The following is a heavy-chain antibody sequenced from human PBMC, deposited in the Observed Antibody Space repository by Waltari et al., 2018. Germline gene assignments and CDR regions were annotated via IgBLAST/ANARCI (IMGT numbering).Heavy chain of an antibody. V-gene: IGHV3-48*04. D-gene: IGHD2-21*01. J-gene: IGHJ3*02. CDR2: ISGDSGSI. CDR1: GFTSVSYS. Sequence: EVQLVESGGGLVQPGGSLRPSCAASGFTSVSYSMNWFRQAPGKGLEWVSYISGDSGSIHYADSVKGRITVSRDNAKNSLYLQMSSLTAEDTAVFYCARDRDWAFDIWGQGTMVTVSS. CDR3: ARDRDWAFDI.